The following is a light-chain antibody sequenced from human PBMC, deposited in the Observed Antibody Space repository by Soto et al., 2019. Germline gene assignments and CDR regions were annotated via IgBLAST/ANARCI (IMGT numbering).Light chain of an antibody. CDR3: QQYGSIPWT. V-gene: IGKV3-20*01. CDR2: GAS. J-gene: IGKJ1*01. Sequence: EIVLTQSPGTLSLSPGERATLSCRASQSVSSSSLAWYQQKPGQAPRLLIFGASSRATGIPDRFSGSGSGTDFTLTISRLEPEDFAVYYCQQYGSIPWTFGQGTKVDI. CDR1: QSVSSSS.